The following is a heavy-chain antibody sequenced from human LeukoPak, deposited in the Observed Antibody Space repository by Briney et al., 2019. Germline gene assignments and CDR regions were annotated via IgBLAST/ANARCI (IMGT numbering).Heavy chain of an antibody. J-gene: IGHJ5*02. V-gene: IGHV1-24*01. D-gene: IGHD4-23*01. Sequence: ASVKVSCKVSGCTLTELSMHWVRQAPGKGLEWMGGFDPEDGETIYAQKFQGRVTMTEDTSTDTAYMELSSLRSEDTAVYYCATLGDYGVNSGGRSWFDPWGQGTLVTVSS. CDR1: GCTLTELS. CDR3: ATLGDYGVNSGGRSWFDP. CDR2: FDPEDGET.